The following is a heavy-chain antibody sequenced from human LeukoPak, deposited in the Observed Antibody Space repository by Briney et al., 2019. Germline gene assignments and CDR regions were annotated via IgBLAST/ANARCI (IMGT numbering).Heavy chain of an antibody. CDR3: ARPYSTPDAFDI. Sequence: SETLSLTCAVSGYSISSSNWWGWIRQPPGKGLEWIGYIYYSGSTYYNPSLKSRVTMSVDTSKNQFSLKLSSVTAADTAVYYCARPYSTPDAFDIWGQGTMVTVSS. CDR1: GYSISSSNW. V-gene: IGHV4-28*01. J-gene: IGHJ3*02. D-gene: IGHD6-13*01. CDR2: IYYSGST.